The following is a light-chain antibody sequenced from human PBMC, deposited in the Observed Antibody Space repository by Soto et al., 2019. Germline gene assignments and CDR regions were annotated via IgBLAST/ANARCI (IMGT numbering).Light chain of an antibody. CDR3: ALYMGSGIWV. CDR1: SGSVSSTYY. V-gene: IGLV8-61*01. CDR2: STI. Sequence: QTVVTQEPSFSVSPGGTVTLTCGLSSGSVSSTYYPSWYQQTPGQAPRTLIYSTITRSSGVPDRFSGSIVGSKAALTITGAQADDESDYYCALYMGSGIWVFGGGTKVTVL. J-gene: IGLJ3*02.